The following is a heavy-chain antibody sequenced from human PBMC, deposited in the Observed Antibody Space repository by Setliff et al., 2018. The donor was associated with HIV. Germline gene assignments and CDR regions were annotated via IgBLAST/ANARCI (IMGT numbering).Heavy chain of an antibody. CDR2: IDHRGST. V-gene: IGHV4-34*01. CDR1: GGSFSGYY. J-gene: IGHJ3*02. D-gene: IGHD1-26*01. CDR3: ARTSVGATGLYAFDI. Sequence: SETLSLTCAVYGGSFSGYYWSWIRQPPGKGLEWIGEIDHRGSTNYNPSLKSRVTISADTSNNQFSLRLTSMTAADTAVYYCARTSVGATGLYAFDIWGQGTMVT.